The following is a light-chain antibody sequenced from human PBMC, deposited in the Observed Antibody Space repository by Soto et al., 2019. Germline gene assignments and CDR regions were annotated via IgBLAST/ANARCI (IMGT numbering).Light chain of an antibody. Sequence: DIQMTQSPSTLSASVGDRVTITCRASQSISSWLAWYQQKPGKAPKLLIYKASSLESGVPSRFSGSGSGTEFTLTISCLQPDDFATYYCQQYSSYLMYTFGQGTKLEIK. CDR3: QQYSSYLMYT. CDR2: KAS. CDR1: QSISSW. J-gene: IGKJ2*01. V-gene: IGKV1-5*03.